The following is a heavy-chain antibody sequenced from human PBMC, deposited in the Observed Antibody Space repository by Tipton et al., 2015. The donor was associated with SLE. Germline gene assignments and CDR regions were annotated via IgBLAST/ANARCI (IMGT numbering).Heavy chain of an antibody. CDR2: IYHSGST. CDR1: GGSISSGGYS. D-gene: IGHD3-22*01. Sequence: TLSLTCAVSGGSISSGGYSWSWIRQPPGKGLEWIGYIYHSGSTYYNPSLKSRVTISVDRSKNQFSLKLSSVTAADTAVYYCEADSYDGMDVWGQGTTVTVSS. CDR3: EADSYDGMDV. J-gene: IGHJ6*02. V-gene: IGHV4-30-2*01.